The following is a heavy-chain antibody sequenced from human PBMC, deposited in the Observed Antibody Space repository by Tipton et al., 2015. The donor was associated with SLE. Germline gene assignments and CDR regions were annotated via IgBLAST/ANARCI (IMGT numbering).Heavy chain of an antibody. V-gene: IGHV3-74*01. Sequence: SLRLSCGASGFTFSDYWMHWVRQPPGKGLVWVSRIYFDGSSPNYADSVKGRFTISRDNSKNTLYLQMNSLRAEDTAVYYCAKERAVAARCFGIDVLGQATTVSVAS. CDR2: IYFDGSSP. CDR3: AKERAVAARCFGIDV. J-gene: IGHJ6*02. CDR1: GFTFSDYW. D-gene: IGHD6-19*01.